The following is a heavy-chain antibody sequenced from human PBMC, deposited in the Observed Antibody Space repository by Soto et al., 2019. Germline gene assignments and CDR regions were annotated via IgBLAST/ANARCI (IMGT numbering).Heavy chain of an antibody. Sequence: QVQLQESGPGLVKPSETLSLTCTVSGGSFKSGSYSWSWIRQPPGKGLEWIGYVYHTGRTSYTPSLKSRVSIAMDTSKNQVSLNLDSVTAADTAVYFCARDFAYFDSWGQGTLVTVSA. CDR2: VYHTGRT. CDR1: GGSFKSGSYS. J-gene: IGHJ4*02. D-gene: IGHD3-3*01. V-gene: IGHV4-61*01. CDR3: ARDFAYFDS.